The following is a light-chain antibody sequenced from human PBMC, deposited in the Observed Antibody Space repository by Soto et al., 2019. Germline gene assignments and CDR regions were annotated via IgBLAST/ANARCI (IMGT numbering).Light chain of an antibody. J-gene: IGKJ5*01. V-gene: IGKV1-13*02. Sequence: AIQLTQSPSSLSASVGDRVTLTCRASQGISTLLAWYQQKPGKAPKVLIYESSLLQSGVPSRFSGSGSGTDFTLTISSLQPEDFATYYCQHFKSFPITCGQGTRREIK. CDR1: QGISTL. CDR3: QHFKSFPIT. CDR2: ESS.